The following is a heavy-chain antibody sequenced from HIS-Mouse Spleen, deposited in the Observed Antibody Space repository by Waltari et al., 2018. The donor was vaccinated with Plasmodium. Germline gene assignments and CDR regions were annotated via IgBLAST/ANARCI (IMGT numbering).Heavy chain of an antibody. CDR2: INHSGST. V-gene: IGHV4-34*01. J-gene: IGHJ4*02. CDR3: ARLVVVASKDSY. Sequence: QVQLQQWGAGLLKPSETLSLTCAVYGGSFSGYYWSWIRQPPGKGLEWIGEINHSGSTNYNPSLKIRVTISVDTSKNQFSRKLSSVTAADTAVYDCARLVVVASKDSYWGQGTLVTVSS. D-gene: IGHD2-15*01. CDR1: GGSFSGYY.